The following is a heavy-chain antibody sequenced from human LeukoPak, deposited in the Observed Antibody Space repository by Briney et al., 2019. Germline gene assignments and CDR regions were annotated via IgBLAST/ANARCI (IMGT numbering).Heavy chain of an antibody. Sequence: SQTLSLTCAVSGGSISSGGYSWSWIRQPPGKGLEWIGYIYHSGSTYYNPSLKSRVTISVDRSKNQFSLKLSSVTAADTAVYYCARESMYSGYDGGFDYWGQGTLVTVSS. CDR2: IYHSGST. J-gene: IGHJ4*02. CDR3: ARESMYSGYDGGFDY. CDR1: GGSISSGGYS. V-gene: IGHV4-30-2*01. D-gene: IGHD5-12*01.